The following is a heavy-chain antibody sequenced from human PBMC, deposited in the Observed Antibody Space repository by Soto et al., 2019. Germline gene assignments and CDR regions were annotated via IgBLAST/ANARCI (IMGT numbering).Heavy chain of an antibody. CDR1: AFTFSDHS. CDR2: IGDTGTFI. Sequence: EVQLVESGGGLVKPGGSLRLSCAASAFTFSDHSMNWVRQAPGKGLEWVSSIGDTGTFIYYADSVKGRFTISRDNAKNSLCLQMDSLRAEDTAIYYCARDQRYLRQGYSDYWGQGTLVTVSS. V-gene: IGHV3-21*01. J-gene: IGHJ4*02. D-gene: IGHD4-4*01. CDR3: ARDQRYLRQGYSDY.